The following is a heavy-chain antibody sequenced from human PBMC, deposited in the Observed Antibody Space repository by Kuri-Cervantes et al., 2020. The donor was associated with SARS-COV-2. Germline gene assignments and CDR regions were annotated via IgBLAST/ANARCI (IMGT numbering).Heavy chain of an antibody. V-gene: IGHV4-39*07. D-gene: IGHD3-3*01. CDR3: ARTIFGVVIIANWFDP. CDR2: IYYSGST. Sequence: SETLSLTCTVSGGSLSSSTYYWGWIRQSPGKGLEWIGSIYYSGSTDYNPSLKSRVTISVDTSKNQFSLKLSSVTAADTAVYYCARTIFGVVIIANWFDPWGQGTLVTVSS. CDR1: GGSLSSSTYY. J-gene: IGHJ5*02.